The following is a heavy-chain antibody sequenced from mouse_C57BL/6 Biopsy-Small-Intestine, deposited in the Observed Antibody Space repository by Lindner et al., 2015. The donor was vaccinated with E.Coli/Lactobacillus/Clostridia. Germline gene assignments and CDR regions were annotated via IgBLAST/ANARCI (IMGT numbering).Heavy chain of an antibody. CDR3: ARPHYYAMDY. Sequence: VQLQESGGGLVRPGGSLKLSCAASGFTFSDYGMHWVRQAPEKGLEWVTYISSGSSTIYYADTVKGRFTISRDNAKDTLFLRMTSLRSEDTAMYYCARPHYYAMDYWGQGTSVTVSS. J-gene: IGHJ4*01. CDR1: GFTFSDYG. CDR2: ISSGSSTI. V-gene: IGHV5-17*01.